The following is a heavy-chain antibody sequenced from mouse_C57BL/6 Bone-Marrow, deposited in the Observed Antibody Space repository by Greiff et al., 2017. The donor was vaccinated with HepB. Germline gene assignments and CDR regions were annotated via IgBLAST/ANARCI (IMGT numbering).Heavy chain of an antibody. CDR3: AREAFYYYGSRTTY. CDR2: ISYDGSN. D-gene: IGHD1-1*01. Sequence: DVKLQESGPGLVKPSQSLSLTCSVTGYSITSGYYWNWIRQFPGNKLEWMGYISYDGSNNYNPSLKNRISITRDTSKNQFFLKLNSVTTEDTATYYCAREAFYYYGSRTTYWGQGTLVTVSA. V-gene: IGHV3-6*01. CDR1: GYSITSGYY. J-gene: IGHJ3*01.